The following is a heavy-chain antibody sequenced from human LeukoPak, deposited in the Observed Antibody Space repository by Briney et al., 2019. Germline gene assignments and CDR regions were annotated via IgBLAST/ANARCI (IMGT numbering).Heavy chain of an antibody. Sequence: PSETLSLTCTVSGGSISSSSYYWGWIRQPPGKGLEWIGEINHSGSTNYNPSLKSRVTISVDTSKNQFSLKLSSVTAADTAVYYCARGAMFLEWLLGRNWFDPWGQGTLVTVSS. CDR2: INHSGST. CDR3: ARGAMFLEWLLGRNWFDP. J-gene: IGHJ5*02. D-gene: IGHD3-3*01. V-gene: IGHV4-39*07. CDR1: GGSISSSSYY.